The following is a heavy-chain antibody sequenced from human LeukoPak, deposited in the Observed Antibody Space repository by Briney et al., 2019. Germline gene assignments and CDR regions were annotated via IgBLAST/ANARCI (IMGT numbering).Heavy chain of an antibody. CDR3: ARFSAEEPDRPDSSGWHSH. CDR1: GATFSSYA. CDR2: IIPIFGTA. D-gene: IGHD6-19*01. J-gene: IGHJ4*02. Sequence: SVKVSCKASGATFSSYAISWVRQAPGQGLEWMGGIIPIFGTANYAQKFQGRVTITTDESTSTAYMELSSLRSEDTAVYYCARFSAEEPDRPDSSGWHSHWGQGTLVTVSS. V-gene: IGHV1-69*05.